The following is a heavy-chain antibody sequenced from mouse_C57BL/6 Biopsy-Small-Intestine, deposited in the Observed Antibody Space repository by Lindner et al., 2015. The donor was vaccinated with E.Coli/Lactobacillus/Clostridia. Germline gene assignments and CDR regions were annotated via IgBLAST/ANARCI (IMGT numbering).Heavy chain of an antibody. J-gene: IGHJ2*01. CDR1: GFTFSSYG. D-gene: IGHD1-1*01. CDR3: ARDYYGSSYFDY. CDR2: ISSGGSYT. Sequence: VQLQESGGDLVKPGGSLKLSCAASGFTFSSYGMSWVRQTPDKRLEWVATISSGGSYTYYPDSVKGRFTISRDNAKNTLYLQMSSLKSEDTAMYYCARDYYGSSYFDYWGQGTTLTVSS. V-gene: IGHV5-6*01.